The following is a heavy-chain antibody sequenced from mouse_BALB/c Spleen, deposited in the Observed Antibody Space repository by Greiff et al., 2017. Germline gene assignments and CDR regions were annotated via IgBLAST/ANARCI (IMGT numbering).Heavy chain of an antibody. CDR3: TRSHYYGSSYWYFDV. Sequence: EVQLVESGGGLVKPGGSLKLSCAASGFTFSSYTMSWVRQTPEKRLEWVATISSGGSYTYYPDSVKGRFTISRDNAKNTLYLQMSSLKSEDTAMYYCTRSHYYGSSYWYFDVWGAGTTVTVSS. CDR1: GFTFSSYT. CDR2: ISSGGSYT. D-gene: IGHD1-1*01. V-gene: IGHV5-6-4*01. J-gene: IGHJ1*01.